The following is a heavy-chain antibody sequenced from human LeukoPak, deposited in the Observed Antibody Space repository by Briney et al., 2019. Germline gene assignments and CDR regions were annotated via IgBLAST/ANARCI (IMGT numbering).Heavy chain of an antibody. CDR2: ISTGGGST. J-gene: IGHJ3*02. CDR1: GFAFSSNA. Sequence: GGSLRLSCAASGFAFSSNAMSWVRQAPGKGLEWVSAISTGGGSTYYADSVKGRYTISRDNPNNTLYLQMNNLRAEDTAVYYCAKPRDSIVGTTTPTRLATLDIWGQGTMVTVSS. CDR3: AKPRDSIVGTTTPTRLATLDI. D-gene: IGHD1-26*01. V-gene: IGHV3-23*01.